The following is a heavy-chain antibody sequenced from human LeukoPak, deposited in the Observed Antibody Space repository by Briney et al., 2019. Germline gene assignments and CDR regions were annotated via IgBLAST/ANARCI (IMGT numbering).Heavy chain of an antibody. CDR2: INPNSGGT. D-gene: IGHD3-22*01. CDR3: ARGDPYYYDSSGYSLYYFDY. Sequence: ASVKVSCKASGGTFSSYAISWVRQAPGQGLEWMGWINPNSGGTNYAQKFQGRVTMTRDTSISTAYMELSRLRSDDTAVYYCARGDPYYYDSSGYSLYYFDYWGQGTLVTVSS. V-gene: IGHV1-2*02. CDR1: GGTFSSYA. J-gene: IGHJ4*02.